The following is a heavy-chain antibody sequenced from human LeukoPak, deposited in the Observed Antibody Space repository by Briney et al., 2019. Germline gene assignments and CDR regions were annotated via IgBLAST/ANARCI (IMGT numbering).Heavy chain of an antibody. CDR1: GGSISSSSYY. D-gene: IGHD6-13*01. CDR2: IYYSGST. J-gene: IGHJ4*02. Sequence: SETLSLTCTVSGGSISSSSYYWGWIRQPPGKGLEWIGSIYYSGSTYYNPSLKSRVTISVDTSKNQFSLKLSSVTAADTAVHYCARDPSWSLSYFDYWGQGTLVTVSS. CDR3: ARDPSWSLSYFDY. V-gene: IGHV4-39*07.